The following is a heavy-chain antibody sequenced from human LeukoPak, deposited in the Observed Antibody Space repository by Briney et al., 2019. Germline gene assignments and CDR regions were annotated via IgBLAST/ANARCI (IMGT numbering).Heavy chain of an antibody. V-gene: IGHV4-59*01. CDR2: IYYSGST. CDR1: GGSISSYY. D-gene: IGHD6-19*01. CDR3: ARGVSSGWQYYYYYGMDV. J-gene: IGHJ6*02. Sequence: SETLCLTCTVSGGSISSYYWSWIRQPPGKGLEWIGYIYYSGSTNYNPSLKSRVTISVDTSKNQFSLKLSSVTAADTAVYYCARGVSSGWQYYYYYGMDVWGQGTTVTVSS.